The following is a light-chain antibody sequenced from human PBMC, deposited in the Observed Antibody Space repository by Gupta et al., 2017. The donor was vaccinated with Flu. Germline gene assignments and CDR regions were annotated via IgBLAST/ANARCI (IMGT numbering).Light chain of an antibody. CDR1: QSVSSY. CDR3: QRRSNWPPGIT. J-gene: IGKJ3*01. V-gene: IGKV3-11*01. Sequence: TLSLSAGERATLTCRASQSVSSYLAWYQQKPGQAPRLLIYDASNRATGIPARFSGSGSGTDFTLTISSLEPEDFAVYYCQRRSNWPPGITFGHGTKVDIK. CDR2: DAS.